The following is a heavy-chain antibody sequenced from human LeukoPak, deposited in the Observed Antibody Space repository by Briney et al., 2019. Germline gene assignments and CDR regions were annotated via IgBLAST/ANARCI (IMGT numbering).Heavy chain of an antibody. CDR2: INPNSGGT. Sequence: ASVKVSCKASGYTFTCYYMHWVRQAPGQGLEWMGWINPNSGGTNYAQKFQGRVTMTRDTSISTAYMELSRLRSDDTAVYYCAREVRSGSFWFDPWGQGTLVTVSS. CDR3: AREVRSGSFWFDP. CDR1: GYTFTCYY. V-gene: IGHV1-2*02. D-gene: IGHD1-26*01. J-gene: IGHJ5*02.